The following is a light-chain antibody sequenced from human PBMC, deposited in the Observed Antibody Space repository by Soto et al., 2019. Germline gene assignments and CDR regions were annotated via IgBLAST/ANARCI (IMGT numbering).Light chain of an antibody. V-gene: IGLV1-47*01. CDR3: AAWDNSLSSWV. J-gene: IGLJ3*02. Sequence: QSVLTQPPSASGTPGQRVTISCSGSSSNIGSNYVYWYQQLPGTAPKLLIYRNDQRPSGVPDRFSGSKSGTSASLAISGLRSEDEADYYCAAWDNSLSSWVFSGGTKLTVL. CDR2: RND. CDR1: SSNIGSNY.